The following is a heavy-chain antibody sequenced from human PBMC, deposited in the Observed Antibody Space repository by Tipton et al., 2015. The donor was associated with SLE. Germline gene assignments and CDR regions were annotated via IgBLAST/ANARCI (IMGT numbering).Heavy chain of an antibody. CDR1: GGSISSHYWT. J-gene: IGHJ5*02. CDR2: IFFSGDT. V-gene: IGHV4-39*01. CDR3: ARVSPAIAVAATFGYWFDP. D-gene: IGHD6-19*01. Sequence: TLSLTCIVSGGSISSHYWTWSWIRQPPGKGLEWIGTIFFSGDTYYNPSLKSRVTTSVDTPKNQFSLNLSSVTAADTAVYYCARVSPAIAVAATFGYWFDPWGQGTLVTVSS.